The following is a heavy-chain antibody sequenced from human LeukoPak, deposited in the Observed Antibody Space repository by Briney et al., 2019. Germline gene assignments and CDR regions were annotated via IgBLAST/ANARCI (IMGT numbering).Heavy chain of an antibody. D-gene: IGHD3-3*01. CDR3: ARGYDFSRPYAFDI. CDR2: INHSGST. J-gene: IGHJ3*02. Sequence: SETLSLTCGVYGGSLSDYYWSWIRQPPGKGLEWIGEINHSGSTNYNPSLKSRVTISVDTSKNQFSLKLSSVTAADTAVYYCARGYDFSRPYAFDIWGQGTMVTVSS. V-gene: IGHV4-34*01. CDR1: GGSLSDYY.